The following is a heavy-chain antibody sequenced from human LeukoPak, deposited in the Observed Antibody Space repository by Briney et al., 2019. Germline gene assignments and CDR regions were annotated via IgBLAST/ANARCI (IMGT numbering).Heavy chain of an antibody. V-gene: IGHV4-34*01. CDR2: IYESGTT. Sequence: SETLSLTCAVYRESLNSYYWSWVRQPPGAGLEWIGEIYESGTTKYNPSLRSRVAISMVPSKQQFSLRLSSVTAADTAVYYCARGAWATRLASWGLGTPVIVSS. D-gene: IGHD2-15*01. CDR1: RESLNSYY. J-gene: IGHJ4*02. CDR3: ARGAWATRLAS.